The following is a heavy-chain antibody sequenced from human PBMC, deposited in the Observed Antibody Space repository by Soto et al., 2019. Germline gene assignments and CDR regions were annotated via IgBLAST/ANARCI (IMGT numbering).Heavy chain of an antibody. J-gene: IGHJ4*02. Sequence: EVLLVESGGGLVQPGGSLKLSCAASGFVFKDSSIHWVRQASGKGLEWVGRIRDRAYSYATAYAASVKGRFTIDRDDSNNMEYMQMNSLTPEETATSSRTRLISAAQAYWGQGTLVTIS. CDR1: GFVFKDSS. CDR3: TRLISAAQAY. D-gene: IGHD3-10*01. V-gene: IGHV3-73*01. CDR2: IRDRAYSYAT.